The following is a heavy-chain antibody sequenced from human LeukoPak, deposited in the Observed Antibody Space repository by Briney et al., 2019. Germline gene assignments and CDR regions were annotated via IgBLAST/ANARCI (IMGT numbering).Heavy chain of an antibody. J-gene: IGHJ6*03. CDR1: GGSISSSSYY. D-gene: IGHD5-18*01. CDR2: IYYSGST. V-gene: IGHV4-39*07. Sequence: PSETLSLTCTVSGGSISSSSYYWGWIRQPPGKGLEWIGSIYYSGSTYYNPSLKSRVTISVDTSKNQFSLKLSSVTAADTAVYYCARTTEGGYTYGYFYYYYMDVWGKGTTVTISS. CDR3: ARTTEGGYTYGYFYYYYMDV.